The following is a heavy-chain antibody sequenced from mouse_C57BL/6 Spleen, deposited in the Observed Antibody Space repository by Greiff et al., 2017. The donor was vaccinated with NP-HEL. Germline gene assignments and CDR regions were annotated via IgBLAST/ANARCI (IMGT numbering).Heavy chain of an antibody. V-gene: IGHV2-9-1*01. J-gene: IGHJ1*03. Sequence: VKLMESGPGLVAPSQSLSITCTVSGFSLTSYAISWVRQPPGKGLEWLGVIWTGGGTNYNSALKSRLSISKDNSKSQVFLKMNSLQTDDTARYYCARNGRVYYDYDSYWYFDVWGTGTTVTVSS. CDR1: GFSLTSYA. D-gene: IGHD2-4*01. CDR3: ARNGRVYYDYDSYWYFDV. CDR2: IWTGGGT.